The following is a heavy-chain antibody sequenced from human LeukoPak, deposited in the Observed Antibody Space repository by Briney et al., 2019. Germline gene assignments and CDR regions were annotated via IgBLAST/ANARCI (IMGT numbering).Heavy chain of an antibody. V-gene: IGHV3-43D*03. Sequence: GGSLRLSCAASGLTFDDYAMHWVRQAPGKGLEWVSLISWDGGSTYYADSVKGRFTISRDNGKNSLYLQMNSLRAEDTALYYCAKDAAVSPDYYMDVWGKGTTVTLSS. CDR1: GLTFDDYA. CDR3: AKDAAVSPDYYMDV. J-gene: IGHJ6*03. D-gene: IGHD6-13*01. CDR2: ISWDGGST.